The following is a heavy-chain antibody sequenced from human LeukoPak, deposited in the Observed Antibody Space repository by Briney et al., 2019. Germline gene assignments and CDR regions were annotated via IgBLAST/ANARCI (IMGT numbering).Heavy chain of an antibody. CDR3: ARGFDGSGYYYGY. CDR2: INHSGST. V-gene: IGHV4-34*01. J-gene: IGHJ4*02. CDR1: GGSFSGYY. Sequence: SETLSLTCAVYGGSFSGYYWSWIRQPPGKGLEWIGEINHSGSTNYNPSLKSRVTILVDTSKNQFSLKLSSVTAADTAVYYCARGFDGSGYYYGYWGQGTLVTVSS. D-gene: IGHD3-22*01.